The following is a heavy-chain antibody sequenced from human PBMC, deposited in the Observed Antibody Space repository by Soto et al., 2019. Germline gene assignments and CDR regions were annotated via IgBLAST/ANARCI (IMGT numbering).Heavy chain of an antibody. CDR2: ISSSSSYI. J-gene: IGHJ4*02. CDR1: GFTFSSYS. Sequence: GGSLRLSCAASGFTFSSYSMNWVRQAPGKGLEWVSSISSSSSYIYYADSVKGRFTISRDNAKNSLYLQMNSLRAEDTAVYYCARDRKVLPSPRIYYFDYWGQGTLVTVSS. V-gene: IGHV3-21*01. CDR3: ARDRKVLPSPRIYYFDY.